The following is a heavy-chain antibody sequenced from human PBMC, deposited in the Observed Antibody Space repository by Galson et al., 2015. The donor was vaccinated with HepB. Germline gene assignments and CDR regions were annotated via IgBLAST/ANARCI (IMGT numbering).Heavy chain of an antibody. V-gene: IGHV3-23*01. D-gene: IGHD2-2*01. Sequence: SLRLSCAASGFTFSSYAMSWVRQAPGKGLEWVSAISGSGGSTYYADSVKGRFTISRDNSKNTLYLQMNSLRAEDTAVYYCANSPSYCSSTSCPLGSWGQGTLVTVSS. CDR3: ANSPSYCSSTSCPLGS. CDR2: ISGSGGST. J-gene: IGHJ5*02. CDR1: GFTFSSYA.